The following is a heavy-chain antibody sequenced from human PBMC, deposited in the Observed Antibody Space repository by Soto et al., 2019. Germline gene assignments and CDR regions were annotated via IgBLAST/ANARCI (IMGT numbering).Heavy chain of an antibody. CDR3: ARGGGCGGYDPSY. J-gene: IGHJ4*02. Sequence: QVQLVESGGGVVQPGRSLRLSCAASGFTFSSYGMHWVRQAPGKGLEWVAVIWYDGSNKYYADSVKGRFTISRDNSKNTLYLQMNSLRAEDTAVYYCARGGGCGGYDPSYWGQGTLVTVSS. CDR1: GFTFSSYG. D-gene: IGHD5-12*01. V-gene: IGHV3-33*01. CDR2: IWYDGSNK.